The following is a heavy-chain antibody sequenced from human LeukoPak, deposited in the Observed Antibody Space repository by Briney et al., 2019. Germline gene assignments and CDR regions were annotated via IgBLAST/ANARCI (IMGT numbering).Heavy chain of an antibody. CDR2: IHYSGST. Sequence: SETLSLTCTVSGGSISNYYWSWIRQPPGKGLEWIGYIHYSGSTNYNPSLKSRVTISVDTSKNQFSLKLTSVTAADTAVYYCATYSSSWYGFDYWGQGTLVTVSS. CDR1: GGSISNYY. V-gene: IGHV4-59*01. D-gene: IGHD6-13*01. J-gene: IGHJ4*02. CDR3: ATYSSSWYGFDY.